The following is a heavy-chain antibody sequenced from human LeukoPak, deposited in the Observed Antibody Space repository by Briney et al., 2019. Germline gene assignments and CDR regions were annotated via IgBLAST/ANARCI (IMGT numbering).Heavy chain of an antibody. CDR1: GYTFTRYY. CDR2: INPSGGST. CDR3: ARDYAVPGATDYYYYGMDV. D-gene: IGHD2-2*01. J-gene: IGHJ6*02. V-gene: IGHV1-46*01. Sequence: GASVKVSCKASGYTFTRYYMHWVRQAPGQGLEWMGIINPSGGSTSSPQKFQGRVTMTRDTSTSTVYREVSSLRSEDTAVYYCARDYAVPGATDYYYYGMDVWGQGTTVTVSS.